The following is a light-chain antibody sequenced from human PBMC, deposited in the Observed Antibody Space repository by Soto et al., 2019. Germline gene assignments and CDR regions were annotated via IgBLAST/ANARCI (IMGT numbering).Light chain of an antibody. CDR3: SSYTSSSTYV. V-gene: IGLV2-18*02. CDR1: SSDVGSYNR. J-gene: IGLJ1*01. Sequence: QSALTQPPSVSGSPGQSVTISFTGTSSDVGSYNRVSWYQQPPGTAPKLMISEVSNRPSGVPDRFSGSKSGNTASLTISGLQAEDEADYYCSSYTSSSTYVFGTGTKVTVL. CDR2: EVS.